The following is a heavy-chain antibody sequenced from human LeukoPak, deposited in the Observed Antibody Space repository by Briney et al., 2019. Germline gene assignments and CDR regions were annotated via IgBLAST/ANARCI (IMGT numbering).Heavy chain of an antibody. D-gene: IGHD1-26*01. CDR2: IHYSGST. V-gene: IGHV4-39*01. CDR1: GGSISSNSYY. CDR3: ARGCKQWEPASYYYYYYMDV. Sequence: PSETLSLTCTVSGGSISSNSYYWGWIRQPPGKGLEWIGGIHYSGSTYYNPSLKSRVTISVDTSKNQFSLKLSSVTAADTAVYYCARGCKQWEPASYYYYYYMDVWGKGTTVTVSS. J-gene: IGHJ6*03.